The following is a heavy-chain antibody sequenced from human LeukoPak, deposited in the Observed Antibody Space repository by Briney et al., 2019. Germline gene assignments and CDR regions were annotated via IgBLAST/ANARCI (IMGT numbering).Heavy chain of an antibody. CDR3: ARGKRGYSGYGRVYYFDY. Sequence: ASVKVSCKASGYTFASYDINWVRQATGQGLEWMGWMNPNSGNTGYAQKFQGRVTMTRNTSISTAYMELSSLRSEDTAVYYCARGKRGYSGYGRVYYFDYWGQGTLVTVSS. CDR1: GYTFASYD. J-gene: IGHJ4*02. CDR2: MNPNSGNT. D-gene: IGHD5-12*01. V-gene: IGHV1-8*01.